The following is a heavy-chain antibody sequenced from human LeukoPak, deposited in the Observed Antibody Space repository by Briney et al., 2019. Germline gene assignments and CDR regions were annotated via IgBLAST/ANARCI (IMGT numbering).Heavy chain of an antibody. Sequence: GGSLRLSCAASGFTFRSYAMSWVRQAPGKGLEWVLAISGSGGSTYYADSVKGRFTISRDNSKNTLYLQMNSLRAEDTAVYYCAMGGCSSTSCYYYYYYMDVWGKGTTVTVSS. V-gene: IGHV3-23*01. CDR1: GFTFRSYA. CDR3: AMGGCSSTSCYYYYYYMDV. CDR2: ISGSGGST. D-gene: IGHD2-2*01. J-gene: IGHJ6*03.